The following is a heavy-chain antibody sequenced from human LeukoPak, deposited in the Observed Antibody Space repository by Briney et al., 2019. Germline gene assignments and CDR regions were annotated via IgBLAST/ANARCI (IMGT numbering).Heavy chain of an antibody. J-gene: IGHJ4*02. Sequence: GGSLRLSCAASGFTFSSYAMHWVRQAPGKGLEYVSAISSNGGSTYYAGSVKGRFTISRDNSKNTPYLQMGSLRAEDMAVYYCARGRCSSTSCPFDYWGQGTLVTVSS. CDR1: GFTFSSYA. CDR2: ISSNGGST. D-gene: IGHD2-2*01. CDR3: ARGRCSSTSCPFDY. V-gene: IGHV3-64*02.